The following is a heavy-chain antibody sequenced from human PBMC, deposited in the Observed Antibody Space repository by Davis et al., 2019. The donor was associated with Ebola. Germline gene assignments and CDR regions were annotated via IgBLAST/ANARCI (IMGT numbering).Heavy chain of an antibody. J-gene: IGHJ6*02. Sequence: GESLKISCAASGFTFSTYSMSWVRQAPGQGPEWVSSISSDSDHIYYADSAKGRFTISRDNAKHSLYLQMHSLRDEDTDVYYCARDRPLDFFFGDYYGMDVWGQGTTVTVSS. V-gene: IGHV3-21*01. CDR1: GFTFSTYS. CDR2: ISSDSDHI. CDR3: ARDRPLDFFFGDYYGMDV. D-gene: IGHD3-16*01.